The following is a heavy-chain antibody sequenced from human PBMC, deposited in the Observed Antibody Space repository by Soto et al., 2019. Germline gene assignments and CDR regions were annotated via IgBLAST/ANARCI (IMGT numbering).Heavy chain of an antibody. CDR2: ISFDGSNT. CDR1: GFTFSCYA. D-gene: IGHD6-19*01. Sequence: QVQLVESGGGVVQPGRSLRLSCAASGFTFSCYAMHWVRQAPGKGLEWVSIISFDGSNTYYADSVKGRFTISRDNSKNTLDLQMNSLRPDDTGVYYCARAKEQWLLTPSYFACWGQGTLVPVSS. CDR3: ARAKEQWLLTPSYFAC. J-gene: IGHJ4*02. V-gene: IGHV3-30-3*01.